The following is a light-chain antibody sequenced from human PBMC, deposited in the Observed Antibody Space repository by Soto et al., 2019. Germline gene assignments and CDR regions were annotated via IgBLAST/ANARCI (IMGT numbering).Light chain of an antibody. Sequence: EIQMTQSPSSLSGSVGDRVTITCRASQSISSYLNWYQQKPGKAPKLLIYAASSLQSGVPSRFSGSGSGTDFTLTISSLQPEDFATYYCQQSYSTPWTFGQGTKVEIK. CDR2: AAS. J-gene: IGKJ1*01. CDR1: QSISSY. CDR3: QQSYSTPWT. V-gene: IGKV1-39*01.